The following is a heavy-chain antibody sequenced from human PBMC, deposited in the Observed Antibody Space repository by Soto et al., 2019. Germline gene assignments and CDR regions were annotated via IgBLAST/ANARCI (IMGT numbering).Heavy chain of an antibody. CDR1: GYTFTSYG. J-gene: IGHJ6*02. D-gene: IGHD4-4*01. V-gene: IGHV1-18*04. CDR3: ARDYSNYYYYYYGMDV. CDR2: ISAYNGNA. Sequence: ASVKVSCKASGYTFTSYGISWVRQAPGQGLEWMGWISAYNGNANYAQKLQGRVTMTTDTSTSTAYMELRSLRSDDTAVYYCARDYSNYYYYYYGMDVWGQGTTVTVSS.